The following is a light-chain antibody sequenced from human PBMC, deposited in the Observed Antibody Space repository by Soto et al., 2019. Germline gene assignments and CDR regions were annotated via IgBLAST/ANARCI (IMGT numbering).Light chain of an antibody. V-gene: IGLV4-69*01. Sequence: QLVLTQSPSASASLGASVNLTCTLSSGHSSYAIAWHQQQPGKGPRYLMKLSSDGSHSKGDGIPDRFSGSSSGAERYLTISSLQSEDEADYYCQTWGTGIRVFGGGTKVTVL. J-gene: IGLJ3*02. CDR2: LSSDGSH. CDR3: QTWGTGIRV. CDR1: SGHSSYA.